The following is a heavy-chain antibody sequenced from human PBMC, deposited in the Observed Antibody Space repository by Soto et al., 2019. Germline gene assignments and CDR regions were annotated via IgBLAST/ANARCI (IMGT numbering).Heavy chain of an antibody. CDR1: GFSLSTTGVG. Sequence: QITLKESGPTLVKPTQTLTLTCTFSGFSLSTTGVGVGWIRQPPGKALDWLALIYWDDDKRYSPSLKSRLTLTKDTSKNQVDLTMTNMDPTDTATYSCVPAGPVTTGGDYWGQGTLVTVSS. CDR2: IYWDDDK. CDR3: VPAGPVTTGGDY. D-gene: IGHD4-17*01. J-gene: IGHJ4*02. V-gene: IGHV2-5*02.